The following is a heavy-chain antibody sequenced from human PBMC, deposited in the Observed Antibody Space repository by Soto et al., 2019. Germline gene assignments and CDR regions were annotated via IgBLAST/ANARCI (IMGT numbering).Heavy chain of an antibody. Sequence: GGSLRLSCAASGFTFDDYAMHWVRQAPGKGLEWVSGISWNSGSIGYADSVKGRFTISRDNAKNSLYLQMNSLRAEDTALYYCAKDRGSDYIWGSYYDWGQGTLVTVSS. CDR1: GFTFDDYA. CDR3: AKDRGSDYIWGSYYD. V-gene: IGHV3-9*01. J-gene: IGHJ4*02. CDR2: ISWNSGSI. D-gene: IGHD3-16*01.